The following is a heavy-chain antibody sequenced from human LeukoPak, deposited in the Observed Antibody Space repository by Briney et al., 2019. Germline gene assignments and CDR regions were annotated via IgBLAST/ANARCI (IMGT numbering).Heavy chain of an antibody. CDR3: ARVPRRYYGGDCYHDAFDI. J-gene: IGHJ3*02. D-gene: IGHD2-21*02. CDR1: GFTFSSYS. V-gene: IGHV3-21*01. Sequence: PGGSLRLSCAASGFTFSSYSMNWVRQAPGKGLEWVSSISSSSSYIYYADSVKGRFTISRDNAKNSLYLQMNSLRAEDTAVYYCARVPRRYYGGDCYHDAFDIWGQGTMVTVSS. CDR2: ISSSSSYI.